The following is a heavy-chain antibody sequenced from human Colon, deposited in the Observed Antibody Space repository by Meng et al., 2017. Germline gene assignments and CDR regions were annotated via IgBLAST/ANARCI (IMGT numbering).Heavy chain of an antibody. D-gene: IGHD6-19*01. CDR2: IYHSGST. J-gene: IGHJ4*02. CDR3: ASFPPPGKQWLVTDY. Sequence: VRLRGPVPGLVQPSGALSLTCAVSGGSISSSNWWSWVRQPPGKGLEWIGEIYHSGSTNYNPSLKSRVTISVDKSKNQFSLKLSSVTAADTAVYYCASFPPPGKQWLVTDYWGQGTLVTVSS. CDR1: GGSISSSNW. V-gene: IGHV4-4*02.